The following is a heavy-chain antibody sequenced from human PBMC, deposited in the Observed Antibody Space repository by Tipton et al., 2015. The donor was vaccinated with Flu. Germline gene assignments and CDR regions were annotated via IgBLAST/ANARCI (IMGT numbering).Heavy chain of an antibody. CDR3: ARDRLLWFGDRYGMDV. J-gene: IGHJ6*02. D-gene: IGHD3-10*01. V-gene: IGHV4-39*07. CDR2: IYYSGST. Sequence: TLSLSCTVSGGSISSSSYYWGWIRQPPGKGLEWIGSIYYSGSTYFNPSLKSRVTISVDTSKNQFSPKLSSVTAADTAVYYCARDRLLWFGDRYGMDVWGRGTTVTVSS. CDR1: GGSISSSSYY.